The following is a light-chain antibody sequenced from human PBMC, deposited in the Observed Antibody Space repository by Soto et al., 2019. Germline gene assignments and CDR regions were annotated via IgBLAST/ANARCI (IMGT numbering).Light chain of an antibody. J-gene: IGKJ4*01. CDR2: GAS. CDR3: QQNNKWPPVT. V-gene: IGKV3-15*01. Sequence: EVVMTQSPATVSVSPGEGVTLSCRASQTISNDLAWYQQKPGQAPRLLIYGASTRATGVTARFSGGGSGTEFALTISSLQSEDFAFYYCQQNNKWPPVTFGGGTNVDIK. CDR1: QTISND.